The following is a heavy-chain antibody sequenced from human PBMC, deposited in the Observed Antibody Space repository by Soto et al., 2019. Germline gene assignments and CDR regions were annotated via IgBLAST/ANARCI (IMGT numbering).Heavy chain of an antibody. CDR1: GFSLSTSGMR. CDR3: ARGYCSTTSCSSCFDS. J-gene: IGHJ5*01. Sequence: SCPTLVNPTQTLTLTCTFSGFSLSTSGMRVSWIRQPPGKALEWLARIDWDDDKFYSTSLKTRLTISKDTSKNQVVLTMTNMDPLDTPTSSCARGYCSTTSCSSCFDSWGQVTRVTVCS. V-gene: IGHV2-70*04. CDR2: IDWDDDK. D-gene: IGHD2-2*01.